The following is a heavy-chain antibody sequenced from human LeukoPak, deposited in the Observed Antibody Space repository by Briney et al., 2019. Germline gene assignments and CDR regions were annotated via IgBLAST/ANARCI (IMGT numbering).Heavy chain of an antibody. Sequence: GGSRRLSSAASGFTFTSYWMTWVRQAPGKGLEWVANIKQDGSVKNYVDSLRGRFTISRDNAKDSLYLQMNSLRAEDTAVYFCARNYYYRFDYWGQGTLVAVSS. CDR3: ARNYYYRFDY. CDR1: GFTFTSYW. CDR2: IKQDGSVK. D-gene: IGHD3-10*01. J-gene: IGHJ4*02. V-gene: IGHV3-7*01.